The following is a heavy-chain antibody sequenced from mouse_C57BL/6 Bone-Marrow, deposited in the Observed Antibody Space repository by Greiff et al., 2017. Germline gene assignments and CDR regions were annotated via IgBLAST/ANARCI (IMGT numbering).Heavy chain of an antibody. CDR3: ARRANPFAY. D-gene: IGHD3-1*01. CDR2: IHPNSGST. Sequence: QVQLQQSGAELVKPGASVKLSCKASGYTFTSYWMHWVKQRPGQGLEWIGMIHPNSGSTNYNEKFKSKATLTADKSSNTAYMQRSSLTTEDSEVYYCARRANPFAYWGQGTLVTVSA. V-gene: IGHV1-64*01. J-gene: IGHJ3*01. CDR1: GYTFTSYW.